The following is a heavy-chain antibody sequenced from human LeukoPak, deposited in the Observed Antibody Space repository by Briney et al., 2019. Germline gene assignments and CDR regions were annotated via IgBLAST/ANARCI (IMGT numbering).Heavy chain of an antibody. D-gene: IGHD3-10*01. CDR3: ARAIGSGSPLFDY. CDR1: GGSISSYY. V-gene: IGHV4-59*01. J-gene: IGHJ4*02. Sequence: NPSETLSLTCTVSGGSISSYYWSWIRQPPGKGLEWIGYIYYSGSTNYNPSLKSRVTISVDTSKNQFSLKLSSVTAADTAVYYCARAIGSGSPLFDYWGQGTLVTVSS. CDR2: IYYSGST.